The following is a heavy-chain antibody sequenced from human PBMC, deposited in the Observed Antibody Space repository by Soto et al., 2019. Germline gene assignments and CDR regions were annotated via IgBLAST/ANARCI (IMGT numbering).Heavy chain of an antibody. J-gene: IGHJ4*01. CDR1: GFTFSSFG. CDR2: ISYDGTEE. Sequence: GGSLRLSCAASGFTFSSFGMHWVRQAPGKGLEWVAVISYDGTEEKYADSVKGRATVSRDNFKNTVYLQMNRLRGDDSAIYYCAKGRFDVVTISPFDHWGQGTLVTVSS. CDR3: AKGRFDVVTISPFDH. V-gene: IGHV3-30*18. D-gene: IGHD3-3*02.